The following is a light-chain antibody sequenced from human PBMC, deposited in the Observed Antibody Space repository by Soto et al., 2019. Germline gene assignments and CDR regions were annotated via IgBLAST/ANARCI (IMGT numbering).Light chain of an antibody. V-gene: IGKV1-33*01. CDR3: QQYDNLPLT. J-gene: IGKJ4*01. CDR1: QDITNY. CDR2: DAS. Sequence: DIHLSQSPSFLSSSLGGRVTIPFRASQDITNYLAWYLQEPGKAPKLLIYDASNLETGVPSRFSGSGSGTDFTFTISSLQPEDIATYYCQQYDNLPLTFGGGTKVDIK.